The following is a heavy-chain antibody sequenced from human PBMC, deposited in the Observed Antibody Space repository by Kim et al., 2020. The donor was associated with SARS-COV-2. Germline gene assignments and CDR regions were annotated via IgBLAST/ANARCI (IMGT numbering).Heavy chain of an antibody. J-gene: IGHJ6*02. Sequence: SGKGQFTISRENSKHTLYLQMNSLRAEDTAVYYCARANSGSYYYGMDVWGQGTTVTVSS. D-gene: IGHD1-26*01. CDR3: ARANSGSYYYGMDV. V-gene: IGHV3-30*01.